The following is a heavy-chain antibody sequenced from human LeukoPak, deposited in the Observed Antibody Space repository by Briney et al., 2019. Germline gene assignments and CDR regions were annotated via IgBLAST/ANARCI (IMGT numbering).Heavy chain of an antibody. D-gene: IGHD3-10*01. V-gene: IGHV4-39*01. J-gene: IGHJ6*03. Sequence: SGTLSLTCTVSGGSISSSSYYWGWIRQPPGKGLVWIGSVYYSGSTYYNPSLKSRVTISVDTSKTQFSLKLRSVTAADTDVYYCARLSSGHYYYYYYYMDVWGKGTTVTVSS. CDR1: GGSISSSSYY. CDR3: ARLSSGHYYYYYYYMDV. CDR2: VYYSGST.